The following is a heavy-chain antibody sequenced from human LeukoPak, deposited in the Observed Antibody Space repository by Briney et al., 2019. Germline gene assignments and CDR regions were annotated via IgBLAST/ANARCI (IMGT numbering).Heavy chain of an antibody. Sequence: SQTLSLTCAVSGGSISSYYWSWIRQPPGKGLEWIGYIYYSGSTNYNPSLKSRVTISVDTSKNQFSLKLSSVTAADTAVYYCASLRFERLVSWFDPWGQGTLVTVSS. CDR1: GGSISSYY. J-gene: IGHJ5*02. V-gene: IGHV4-59*08. CDR2: IYYSGST. D-gene: IGHD6-13*01. CDR3: ASLRFERLVSWFDP.